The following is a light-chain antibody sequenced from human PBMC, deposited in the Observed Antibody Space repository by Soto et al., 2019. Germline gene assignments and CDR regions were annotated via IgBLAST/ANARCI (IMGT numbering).Light chain of an antibody. J-gene: IGLJ3*02. CDR3: QSYDSSLFWV. V-gene: IGLV1-40*01. CDR1: SSNIGAGYD. CDR2: GNS. Sequence: QSVLTQPPSVSGAPGQRVTISCTGSSSNIGAGYDVHWYQQLPGTAPKLLIYGNSNRPSGVPDRFSGSKSGTSAPLAITGLQAEDEADYYCQSYDSSLFWVFGGGTKLTVL.